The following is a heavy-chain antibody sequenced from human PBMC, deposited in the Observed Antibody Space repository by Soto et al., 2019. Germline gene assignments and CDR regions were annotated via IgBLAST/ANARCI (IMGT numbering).Heavy chain of an antibody. D-gene: IGHD6-19*01. Sequence: QVQLVQSGAEVKKPGASVKVSCKASGYTFTSYGISWVRQAPGQGLEWMGWISAYNGNTNYAQKLQGRVTMTTDTATSTAYMEPRSLRSDDAAVDYCARDSPRLVPHESLAYWGQGTLGTVSS. J-gene: IGHJ4*02. CDR3: ARDSPRLVPHESLAY. CDR2: ISAYNGNT. V-gene: IGHV1-18*01. CDR1: GYTFTSYG.